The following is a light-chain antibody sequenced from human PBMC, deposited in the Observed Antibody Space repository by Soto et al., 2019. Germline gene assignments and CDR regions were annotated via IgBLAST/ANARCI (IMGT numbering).Light chain of an antibody. CDR2: AAS. CDR3: QNYNSAPWT. CDR1: QGISNY. J-gene: IGKJ1*01. V-gene: IGKV1-27*01. Sequence: DLQMTQSPSSLSAFVGDRVTITCRASQGISNYLAWYQQKPGKVPKLLIYAASTLQSGVPSRFSGSGSGTDFTLTISTLQPEDVATYYCQNYNSAPWTFGQGTKVELK.